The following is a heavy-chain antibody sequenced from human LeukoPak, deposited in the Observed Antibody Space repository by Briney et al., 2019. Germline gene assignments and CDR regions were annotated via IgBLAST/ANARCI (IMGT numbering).Heavy chain of an antibody. CDR3: AKTPPGLRSSGWYVPDY. Sequence: PGGSLRLSCAASGFTFSSYGMHWVRQAPGKGLEWVAFIRYDGSNKYYADSVKGRFTISRDNSKNTLYLQMNSLRAEDTAVYYCAKTPPGLRSSGWYVPDYWGQGTLVTVSS. D-gene: IGHD6-19*01. CDR2: IRYDGSNK. J-gene: IGHJ4*02. CDR1: GFTFSSYG. V-gene: IGHV3-30*02.